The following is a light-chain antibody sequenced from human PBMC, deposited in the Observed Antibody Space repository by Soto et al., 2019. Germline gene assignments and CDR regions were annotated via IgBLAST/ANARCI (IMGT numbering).Light chain of an antibody. CDR3: QQYCSSPLT. Sequence: DIVLTQSPVTLSLSPGARPTRSCRASQSVSSSYLAWYQQKPGQAPRLLIYGASSRATGVPDRFSGSGSGTDFTLTISRLEPEDFAVYYCQQYCSSPLTFGGGTKVDIK. V-gene: IGKV3-20*01. CDR2: GAS. J-gene: IGKJ4*01. CDR1: QSVSSSY.